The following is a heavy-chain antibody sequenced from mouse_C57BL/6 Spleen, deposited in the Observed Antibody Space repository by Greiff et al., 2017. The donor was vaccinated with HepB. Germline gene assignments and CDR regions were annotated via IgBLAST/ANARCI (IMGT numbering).Heavy chain of an antibody. Sequence: QVQLQQSGAELVRPGASVTLSCKASGYTFTDYEMHWVKQTPVHGLEWIGAIDPETGGTAYNQKFKGKAILTADKSSSTAYMELRSLTSEDSAVYYCTRPGLRHDYWGQGTTLTVSS. J-gene: IGHJ2*01. CDR2: IDPETGGT. D-gene: IGHD2-4*01. CDR1: GYTFTDYE. CDR3: TRPGLRHDY. V-gene: IGHV1-15*01.